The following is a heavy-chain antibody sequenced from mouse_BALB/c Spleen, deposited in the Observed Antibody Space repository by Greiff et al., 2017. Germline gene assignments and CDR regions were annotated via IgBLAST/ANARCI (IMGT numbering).Heavy chain of an antibody. CDR2: IDPETGGT. Sequence: VQLQQSGAELVRPGASVTLSCKASGYTFTDYEMHWVKQTPVHGLEWIGAIDPETGGTAYNQKFKGKATLTADKSSSTAYMELRSLTSEDSAVYYCTYWDEDYWGQGTTLTVSS. CDR1: GYTFTDYE. V-gene: IGHV1-15*01. D-gene: IGHD4-1*01. J-gene: IGHJ2*01. CDR3: TYWDEDY.